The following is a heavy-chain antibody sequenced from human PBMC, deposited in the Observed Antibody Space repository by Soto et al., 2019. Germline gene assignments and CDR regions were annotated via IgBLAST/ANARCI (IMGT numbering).Heavy chain of an antibody. J-gene: IGHJ6*02. D-gene: IGHD2-21*01. CDR2: IFSNDEK. CDR3: ARIHSEVRVWYFYYAMDV. CDR1: GFSLTNRRMG. V-gene: IGHV2-26*01. Sequence: QVTLKESGPVLVKPTETLTLTCTVSGFSLTNRRMGVAWIRQSPGKALEWLAHIFSNDEKSYSTSLQRRLAISTDTSKSQVVLTMTNMDPVDTATYYCARIHSEVRVWYFYYAMDVGGQGTTVIVSS.